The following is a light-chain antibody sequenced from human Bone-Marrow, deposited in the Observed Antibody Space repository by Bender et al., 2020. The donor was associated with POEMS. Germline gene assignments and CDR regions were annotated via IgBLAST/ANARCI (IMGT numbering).Light chain of an antibody. J-gene: IGLJ2*01. CDR3: SSYAGSRLLV. CDR2: DVS. V-gene: IGLV2-14*03. CDR1: RSDIGMFNF. Sequence: QSALTQPASVSGSPGQSITISCTGSRSDIGMFNFVSWYQQHPGKAPKLIIFDVSNRPSGVSVRFSGSKSGNTASLTISGLQSEDEADYFCSSYAGSRLLVFGGGTKLTVL.